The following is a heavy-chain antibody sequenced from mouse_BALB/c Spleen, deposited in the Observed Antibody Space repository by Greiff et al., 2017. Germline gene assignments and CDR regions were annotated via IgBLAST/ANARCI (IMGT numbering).Heavy chain of an antibody. CDR2: ISSGGSYT. V-gene: IGHV5-9-3*01. D-gene: IGHD4-1*01. CDR1: GFTFSSYT. Sequence: EVQGVESGGGLVKPGGSLKLSCAASGFTFSSYTMSWVRQTPEKRLEWVATISSGGSYTYYPDSVKGRFTISRDNAKNTLYLQMSSLRSEDTAMYYCARQGLGLYYAMDYWGQGTSVTVSS. J-gene: IGHJ4*01. CDR3: ARQGLGLYYAMDY.